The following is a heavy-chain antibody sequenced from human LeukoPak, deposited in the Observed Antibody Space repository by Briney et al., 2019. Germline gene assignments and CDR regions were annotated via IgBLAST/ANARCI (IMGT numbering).Heavy chain of an antibody. D-gene: IGHD3-10*01. Sequence: PGGSLRLSCAASGFTFSSYSMNWVRQAPGKGLEWVSSISSSSYIYYADSVKGRFTISRDNAKNSLYLQMNSLRAEDTAVYYCARSISMVRGFTDYWGQGTLVTVSS. CDR1: GFTFSSYS. CDR2: ISSSSYI. CDR3: ARSISMVRGFTDY. J-gene: IGHJ4*02. V-gene: IGHV3-21*01.